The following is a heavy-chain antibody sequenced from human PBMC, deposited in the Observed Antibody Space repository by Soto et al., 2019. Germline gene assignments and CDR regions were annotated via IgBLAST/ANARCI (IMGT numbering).Heavy chain of an antibody. V-gene: IGHV4-34*01. CDR3: ARGGVGPSENWFDP. CDR1: GGSFSGYY. CDR2: ISHSGNT. J-gene: IGHJ5*02. D-gene: IGHD1-26*01. Sequence: SETLSLTCAVYGGSFSGYYWSWIRQPPGKGLEWIGEISHSGNTNYNPSLKSRLTISVDTSKNQFSLKLNSVTAADTAVYYCARGGVGPSENWFDPWGQGTLVTVSS.